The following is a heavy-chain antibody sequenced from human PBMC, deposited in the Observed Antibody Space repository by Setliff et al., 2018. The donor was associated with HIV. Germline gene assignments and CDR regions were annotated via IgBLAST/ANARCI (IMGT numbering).Heavy chain of an antibody. J-gene: IGHJ4*02. D-gene: IGHD6-13*01. CDR2: INPNSGGT. CDR3: ARDYGSSPYAVFDS. V-gene: IGHV1-2*06. Sequence: ASVKVSCKASGYTFTGYYMHWVRQAPGQGFEWMGRINPNSGGTNYAQKFQGRVTMTRDTSISTAHMELRSLRSDDTAVYYCARDYGSSPYAVFDSWGQGTLVTVSS. CDR1: GYTFTGYY.